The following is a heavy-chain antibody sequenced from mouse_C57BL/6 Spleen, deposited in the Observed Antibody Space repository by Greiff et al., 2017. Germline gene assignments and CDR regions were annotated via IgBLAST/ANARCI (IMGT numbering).Heavy chain of an antibody. J-gene: IGHJ1*03. V-gene: IGHV1-69*01. D-gene: IGHD1-1*01. CDR2: IDPSDSYT. Sequence: QVQLQQPGAELVMPGASVKLSCKASGYTFTSYWMHWVKQRPGQGLEWIGEIDPSDSYTNYNQKFKGKSTLTVDKSSSPAYMPLSSLTSEDSAVYYCARFFITTVVATDGGYFDVWGTGTTVTVSS. CDR3: ARFFITTVVATDGGYFDV. CDR1: GYTFTSYW.